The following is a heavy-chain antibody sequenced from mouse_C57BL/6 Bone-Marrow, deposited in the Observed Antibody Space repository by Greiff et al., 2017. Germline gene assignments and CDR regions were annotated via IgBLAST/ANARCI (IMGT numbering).Heavy chain of an antibody. V-gene: IGHV5-17*01. CDR1: GFTFSDYG. CDR3: ARITHYYAMDY. Sequence: EVQLVESGGGLVKPGGSLKLSCAASGFTFSDYGMHWVRQAPEKGLEWVAYISSGSSTIYYADTVKGRFTISRDNAKNTLFLQMTSLRSEDTAMYYCARITHYYAMDYWGQGTSVTVSS. CDR2: ISSGSSTI. J-gene: IGHJ4*01. D-gene: IGHD1-1*01.